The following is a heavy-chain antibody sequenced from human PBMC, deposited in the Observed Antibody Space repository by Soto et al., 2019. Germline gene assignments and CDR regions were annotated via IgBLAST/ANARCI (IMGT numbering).Heavy chain of an antibody. J-gene: IGHJ4*02. CDR1: GFTFSSYS. D-gene: IGHD2-21*01. CDR2: MSYDGNSK. Sequence: QVQLVESGGGVVQPGRSLRLSCAASGFTFSSYSMHWVRRAPGKGLEWVAAMSYDGNSKYFADSVKGRFTISRDNSKNTLSLQMNSLRAEDSAVSYCARGRTVRDHDDFDLWGQGTLVTVSS. V-gene: IGHV3-30-3*01. CDR3: ARGRTVRDHDDFDL.